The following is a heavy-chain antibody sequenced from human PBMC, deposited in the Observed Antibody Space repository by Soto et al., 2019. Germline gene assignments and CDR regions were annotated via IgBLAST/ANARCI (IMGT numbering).Heavy chain of an antibody. V-gene: IGHV3-7*01. Sequence: GGSLRLSCAASGFTFSSYSMSWVRQAPGKGLEWVANIQADGSEKYNVDSVKGRFTISRDNAKNSLYLQMNSLRAEDTAVYYCARTRPGYYFDYWGQGTLVTVSS. J-gene: IGHJ4*02. CDR2: IQADGSEK. CDR1: GFTFSSYS. CDR3: ARTRPGYYFDY.